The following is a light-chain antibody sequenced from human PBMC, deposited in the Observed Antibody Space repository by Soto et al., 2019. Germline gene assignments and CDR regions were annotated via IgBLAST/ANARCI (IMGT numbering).Light chain of an antibody. J-gene: IGKJ2*01. CDR1: QRTNNY. Sequence: DIQMTQSPSSLSASVGDIVTITCRASQRTNNYLNWYQLKPEKAPKLLIYAASTFQTGVTSRFTGSGSRTDFTITLISLHTEDYETSVWEPSYSMPYAFGLGTKVDI. CDR2: AAS. CDR3: EPSYSMPYA. V-gene: IGKV1-39*01.